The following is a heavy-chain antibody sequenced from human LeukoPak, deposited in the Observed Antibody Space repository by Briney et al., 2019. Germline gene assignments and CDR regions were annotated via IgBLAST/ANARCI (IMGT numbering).Heavy chain of an antibody. D-gene: IGHD3-22*01. J-gene: IGHJ6*02. CDR3: ARDRGYDSRYYYYGMDV. Sequence: SETLSLTCTVSGGSVSSGSYYWSWIRQPPGKGLEWIGYIYYSGSTNYNPSLKSRVTISVDTSKNQFSLKLSSVTAADTAVYYCARDRGYDSRYYYYGMDVWGQGTTVTVSS. V-gene: IGHV4-61*01. CDR1: GGSVSSGSYY. CDR2: IYYSGST.